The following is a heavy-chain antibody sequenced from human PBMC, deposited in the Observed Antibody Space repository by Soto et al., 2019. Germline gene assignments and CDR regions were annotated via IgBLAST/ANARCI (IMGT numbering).Heavy chain of an antibody. J-gene: IGHJ4*02. CDR1: GFSLSTSEVG. CDR3: AHRFDWYYFDY. Sequence: QITLKESGPTVVKPTQTLTLTCTFSGFSLSTSEVGVGWIRQPPGKALEWLALIYWDDDKRYSPSLKSRLTITKDTCKNQVVLTMTNMDPVDTATYYCAHRFDWYYFDYWGQGTLVTVSS. D-gene: IGHD3-9*01. CDR2: IYWDDDK. V-gene: IGHV2-5*02.